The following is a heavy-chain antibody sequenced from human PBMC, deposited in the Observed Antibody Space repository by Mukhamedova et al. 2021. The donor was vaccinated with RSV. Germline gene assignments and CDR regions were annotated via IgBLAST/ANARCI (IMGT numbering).Heavy chain of an antibody. V-gene: IGHV3-48*01. CDR1: GFTFDTYS. CDR2: ITSTSNTL. CDR3: ARLTAATRYYMDV. J-gene: IGHJ6*03. Sequence: GFTFDTYSMNWVRQAPGKGLEWISYITSTSNTLYYADSVKGRFTISRDNARNSLYLQMNSLRAEDTAVYYCARLTAATRYYMDVWG. D-gene: IGHD2-15*01.